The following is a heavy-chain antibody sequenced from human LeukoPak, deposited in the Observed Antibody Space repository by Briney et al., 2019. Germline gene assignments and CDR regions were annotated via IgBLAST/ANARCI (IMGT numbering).Heavy chain of an antibody. CDR2: ISSNGGST. D-gene: IGHD5-18*01. CDR1: GFTFSSYA. V-gene: IGHV3-64*02. J-gene: IGHJ4*02. CDR3: ANEDVDTGLDY. Sequence: GGSLRLSCAASGFTFSSYAMHWVRQAPGKGLEYVSAISSNGGSTYYADSVKGRFTIPRDNSKNTLYLQMNSLRAEDTAVYYCANEDVDTGLDYWGQGTLVTVSS.